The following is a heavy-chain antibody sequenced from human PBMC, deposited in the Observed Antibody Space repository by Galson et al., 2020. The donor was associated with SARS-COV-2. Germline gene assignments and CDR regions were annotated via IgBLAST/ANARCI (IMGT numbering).Heavy chain of an antibody. J-gene: IGHJ4*02. CDR1: GFSLSTSGMC. Sequence: PTLVKPTQTLTLTCTFSGFSLSTSGMCVSWIRQPPGKALEWLARIDWDDDKYYSTSLKTRLTISKDTSKNQVVLTMTNMDPVDTATYYCARVFIAAAGSPFDYWGQGTLVTVSA. CDR2: IDWDDDK. D-gene: IGHD6-13*01. CDR3: ARVFIAAAGSPFDY. V-gene: IGHV2-70*11.